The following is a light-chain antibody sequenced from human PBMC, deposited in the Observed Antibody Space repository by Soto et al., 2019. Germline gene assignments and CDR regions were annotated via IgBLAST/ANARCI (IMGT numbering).Light chain of an antibody. CDR1: SGSVSTSYY. CDR2: NTN. CDR3: VLYMGSGTGV. J-gene: IGLJ3*02. V-gene: IGLV8-61*01. Sequence: QTVVTQEPSFSVSPGRTVTLTCGLSSGSVSTSYYPSWYQQTPGQAPRTLIYNTNTRSSGVPDRFSGSILGNKAALTITGAQADDEYDYYWVLYMGSGTGVFGGGTQLTVL.